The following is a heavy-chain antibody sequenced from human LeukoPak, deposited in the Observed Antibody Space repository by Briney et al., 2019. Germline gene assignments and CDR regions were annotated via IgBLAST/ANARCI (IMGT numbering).Heavy chain of an antibody. CDR2: IRIDGGNN. CDR3: ARGGGSWSHYYYMDV. V-gene: IGHV3-30*02. D-gene: IGHD6-13*01. Sequence: GRSLRLSCGVSGFTFSSYGMHSVRQAPGKGLEWVTFIRIDGGNNYYADSGKGRFSISRDNAKNSLYLQMNSLRAEDTAVYYCARGGGSWSHYYYMDVWGKGTTVTVSS. J-gene: IGHJ6*03. CDR1: GFTFSSYG.